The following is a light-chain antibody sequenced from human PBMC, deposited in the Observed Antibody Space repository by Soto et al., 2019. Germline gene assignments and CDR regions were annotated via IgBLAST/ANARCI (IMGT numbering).Light chain of an antibody. Sequence: EIVLTQSPATLSLSPGERATLSCRASQTVSSYLAWYQQKPGQAPRLLIYDASNRATGIPARFTGSGSGTDFTLSFSSLEPEAFAVYYCPQRSNWPLTFGGGTKVEIK. J-gene: IGKJ4*01. CDR3: PQRSNWPLT. V-gene: IGKV3-11*01. CDR1: QTVSSY. CDR2: DAS.